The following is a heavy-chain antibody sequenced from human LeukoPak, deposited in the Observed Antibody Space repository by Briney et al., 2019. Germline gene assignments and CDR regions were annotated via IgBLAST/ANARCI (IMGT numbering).Heavy chain of an antibody. CDR2: IIPILGIA. CDR1: GGTFSSYA. Sequence: ASVKVSCKASGGTFSSYAISWVRQAPGQGLEWMGRIIPILGIANYAQKFQGRVTITADKSTSTAYMELSSLRSEDTAVYYCARDSIVGANYYFDYWGQGTLVTVSS. D-gene: IGHD1-26*01. J-gene: IGHJ4*02. CDR3: ARDSIVGANYYFDY. V-gene: IGHV1-69*04.